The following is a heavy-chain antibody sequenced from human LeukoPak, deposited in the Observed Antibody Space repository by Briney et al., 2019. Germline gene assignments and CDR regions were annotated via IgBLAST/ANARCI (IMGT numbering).Heavy chain of an antibody. J-gene: IGHJ4*02. D-gene: IGHD5-12*01. CDR1: GYTFTGYY. Sequence: GASVKVSCKASGYTFTGYYMHWVRQTPGQGLEWMGGIISIFTTADYAQKFQGRITITADTSSSTAYMELSSLTSEDTAIYYCARAERYSGYSRGLYYFDYWGQGTLVTVSS. V-gene: IGHV1-69*06. CDR2: IISIFTTA. CDR3: ARAERYSGYSRGLYYFDY.